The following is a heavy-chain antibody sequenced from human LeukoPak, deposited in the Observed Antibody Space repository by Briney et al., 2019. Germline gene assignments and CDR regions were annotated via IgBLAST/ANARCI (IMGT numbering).Heavy chain of an antibody. J-gene: IGHJ4*02. CDR2: ISSSGSTI. CDR1: GFIFSNYE. Sequence: GGSLRLSCAASGFIFSNYEINWVRQAPGKGLEWVSYISSSGSTISHADSVKGRFTISRDNAKNSLYLQMNSLRVEDTAVYYCARGGDTAWYTNFDSWGQGTLVTVSS. CDR3: ARGGDTAWYTNFDS. V-gene: IGHV3-48*03. D-gene: IGHD1-1*01.